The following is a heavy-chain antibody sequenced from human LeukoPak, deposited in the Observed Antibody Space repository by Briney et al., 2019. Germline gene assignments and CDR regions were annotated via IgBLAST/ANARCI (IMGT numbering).Heavy chain of an antibody. CDR1: GFTFNSFG. Sequence: GGSLRLSCAASGFTFNSFGMIWVRQAPEKGLEWVSTISGSGGGTYYADSVKGRFTISRDDSKNTLYLQMNSLRAEDTAVYYCVKDLGRYRNNCFDYWGQGTLVTVSS. CDR3: VKDLGRYRNNCFDY. J-gene: IGHJ4*02. CDR2: ISGSGGGT. V-gene: IGHV3-23*01. D-gene: IGHD1-26*01.